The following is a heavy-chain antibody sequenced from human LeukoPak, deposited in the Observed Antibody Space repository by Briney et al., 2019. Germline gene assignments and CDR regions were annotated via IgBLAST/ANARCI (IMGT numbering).Heavy chain of an antibody. CDR1: GYTFTGYY. D-gene: IGHD2-2*01. V-gene: IGHV1-2*02. CDR3: ARVGLVSGYCSSTSCHHHAFDI. J-gene: IGHJ3*02. Sequence: ASVKVSCKASGYTFTGYYMHWVRQAPGQGLECMGWINPNSGGTNYAQKLQGRVTMTTDTSTSTAYMELRSLRSDDTAVYYCARVGLVSGYCSSTSCHHHAFDIWGQGTMVTVSS. CDR2: INPNSGGT.